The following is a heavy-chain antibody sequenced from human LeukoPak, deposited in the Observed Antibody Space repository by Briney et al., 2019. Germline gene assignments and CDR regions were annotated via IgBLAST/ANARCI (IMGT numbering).Heavy chain of an antibody. CDR3: TRAGPRRDGYNRDY. J-gene: IGHJ4*02. CDR1: GFTFSHYS. D-gene: IGHD5-24*01. CDR2: IRFTGSYI. Sequence: GGSLRLSCVASGFTFSHYSMNWVRQAPGKGLEWVSSIRFTGSYIYYADSVKGRFTISRDDAKNLLSLQMISLRAEDTAVYYCTRAGPRRDGYNRDYWGQGTLVTVSS. V-gene: IGHV3-21*01.